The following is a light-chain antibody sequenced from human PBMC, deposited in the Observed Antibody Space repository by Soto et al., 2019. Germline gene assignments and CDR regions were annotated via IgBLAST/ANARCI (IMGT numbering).Light chain of an antibody. CDR3: QQSYSTPST. J-gene: IGKJ5*01. CDR1: QSISSY. Sequence: DIQMTQSPSSLSASVGDRVTITCRASQSISSYLNWYQQKPGKAPKLLIYAASSLQSGVPSRFSGTRSGTDFTLTISSLQPEDFATYYCQQSYSTPSTFGQGKRLEIK. V-gene: IGKV1-39*01. CDR2: AAS.